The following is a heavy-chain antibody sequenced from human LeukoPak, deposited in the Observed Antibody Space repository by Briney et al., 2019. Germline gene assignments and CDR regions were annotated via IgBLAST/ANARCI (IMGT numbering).Heavy chain of an antibody. J-gene: IGHJ4*02. CDR2: INHSGST. CDR3: ASARLRRAFDY. Sequence: NPGGSLRLSCAASGFTFSNAWMSWVRQPPGKGLEWIGEINHSGSTNYNPSLKSRVTISVDTSKNQFSLKLSSVTAADTAVYYCASARLRRAFDYWGQGTLVTVSS. V-gene: IGHV4-34*01. CDR1: GFTFSNAW.